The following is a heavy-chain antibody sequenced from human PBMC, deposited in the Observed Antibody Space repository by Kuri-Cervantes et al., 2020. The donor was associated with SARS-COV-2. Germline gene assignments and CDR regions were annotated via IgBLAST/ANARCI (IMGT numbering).Heavy chain of an antibody. D-gene: IGHD2-2*01. V-gene: IGHV4-34*01. CDR2: INQSGST. Sequence: SETLSLTCAVYGWSFSGYYWSWIRQPPGKGLERIGEINQSGSTNYDPSLKSRVTMSVDTSKNQFSLKLSSVTAADTAVYYCARDGEGLGYCSSTSCSNYGMDVWGQGTTVTVSS. J-gene: IGHJ6*02. CDR1: GWSFSGYY. CDR3: ARDGEGLGYCSSTSCSNYGMDV.